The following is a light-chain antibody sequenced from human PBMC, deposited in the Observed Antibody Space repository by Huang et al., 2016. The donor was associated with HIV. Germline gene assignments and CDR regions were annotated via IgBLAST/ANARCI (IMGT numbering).Light chain of an antibody. J-gene: IGKJ5*01. CDR3: QQYDNLLIT. CDR1: QVISNY. CDR2: DAS. Sequence: DIQMTQPPSSLSASVGDRVTITCQASQVISNYLNWYQPKPGKAPKLLIYDASNLETGVPSKFSGSGSGTHFTFTISSLQPEDIATYFCQQYDNLLITFGQGTRLEIK. V-gene: IGKV1-33*01.